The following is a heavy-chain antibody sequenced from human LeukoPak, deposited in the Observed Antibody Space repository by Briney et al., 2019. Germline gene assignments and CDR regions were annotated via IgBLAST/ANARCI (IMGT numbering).Heavy chain of an antibody. CDR1: GFTFSIYA. Sequence: GGFLRLSCAASGFTFSIYAMTWVRQAPGKGLEWVSSISNSGGTYYADSVKGRFTISRDNSKNTLYLQMNSLRAEDTAVYYCAKEWIKEGGQGTLVTVSS. V-gene: IGHV3-23*01. J-gene: IGHJ4*02. CDR2: ISNSGGT. CDR3: AKEWIKE. D-gene: IGHD5-12*01.